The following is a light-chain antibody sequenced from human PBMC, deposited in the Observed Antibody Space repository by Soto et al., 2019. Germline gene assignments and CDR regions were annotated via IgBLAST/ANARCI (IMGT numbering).Light chain of an antibody. Sequence: DIVMTQSPLSLPVTPGESASISCMSSQSLLHGNGYNYLDWYLQKPGQPPKLLIYWASTRDSGVPDRFSGSGSGTDFTLTISSLQAEDVAVYSCQQYYRTPITFGGGTKVDIK. CDR3: QQYYRTPIT. J-gene: IGKJ4*01. CDR1: QSLLHGNGYNY. CDR2: WAS. V-gene: IGKV2-28*01.